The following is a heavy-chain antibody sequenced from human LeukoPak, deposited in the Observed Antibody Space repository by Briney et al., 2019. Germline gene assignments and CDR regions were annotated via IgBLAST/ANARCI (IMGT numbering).Heavy chain of an antibody. J-gene: IGHJ3*02. CDR2: ISGSGGST. CDR1: GFTFSSYS. Sequence: PGGSLRLSCAASGFTFSSYSMNWVRQAPGKGLEWVSAISGSGGSTYYADSVKGRFTISRDNSKNTLYLQMNSLRAEDTAVYYCAKEQPSYSSGWYVGLCAFDIWGQGTMVTVSS. CDR3: AKEQPSYSSGWYVGLCAFDI. D-gene: IGHD6-19*01. V-gene: IGHV3-23*01.